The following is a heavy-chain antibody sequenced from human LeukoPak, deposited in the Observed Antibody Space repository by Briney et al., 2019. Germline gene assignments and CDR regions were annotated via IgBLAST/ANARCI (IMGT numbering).Heavy chain of an antibody. Sequence: GGSPRLSCAASGFTFSSYWMSWVRQAPGKGLEWVANIKQDGSEKYYVDSVKGRFTISRDNAKNSLYLQMSTLRAEDTAVYYCARGRGSSWTNYFDYWGQGTLVTVSS. J-gene: IGHJ4*02. CDR2: IKQDGSEK. V-gene: IGHV3-7*04. CDR1: GFTFSSYW. D-gene: IGHD6-13*01. CDR3: ARGRGSSWTNYFDY.